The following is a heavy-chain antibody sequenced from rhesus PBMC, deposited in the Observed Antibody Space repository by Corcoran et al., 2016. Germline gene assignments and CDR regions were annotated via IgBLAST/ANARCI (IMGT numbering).Heavy chain of an antibody. V-gene: IGHV4-160*01. J-gene: IGHJ4*01. Sequence: QVQLQESGPGLVKPSETLSLTCAVSGGSISSNYWSWIRQPPGKGLEWIGYIYGSSGSTYHNPSLNSRFTISTDTSKNQFSLKLSSVTAADTAVYYCARGQGYSGYSFGDFDYWGQGVLVTVSS. CDR3: ARGQGYSGYSFGDFDY. CDR1: GGSISSNY. D-gene: IGHD5-30*01. CDR2: IYGSSGST.